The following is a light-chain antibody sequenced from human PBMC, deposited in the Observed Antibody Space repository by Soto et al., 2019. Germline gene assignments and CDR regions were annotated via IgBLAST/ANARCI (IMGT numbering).Light chain of an antibody. Sequence: EIVLTQSPATLSLSPGERATLSCRASQSVSSYLAWYQQKTGQAPRLLIYDASNTATGIPARFSGSGSGTDFTLTISSLEPEAFAVYYCQQRSNLPPTFGQGTKLQIK. CDR2: DAS. CDR1: QSVSSY. J-gene: IGKJ2*01. CDR3: QQRSNLPPT. V-gene: IGKV3-11*01.